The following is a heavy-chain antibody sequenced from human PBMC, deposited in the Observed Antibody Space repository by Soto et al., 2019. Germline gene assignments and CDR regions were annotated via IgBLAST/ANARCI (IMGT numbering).Heavy chain of an antibody. CDR2: IIPIFGTA. V-gene: IGHV1-69*13. CDR3: ARDPGDGRGCHFDP. J-gene: IGHJ5*02. CDR1: GGTFSSYA. D-gene: IGHD6-19*01. Sequence: ASVKVSCKASGGTFSSYAISWVRQAPGQGLEWMGGIIPIFGTANYAQKFQGRVTITADESTSTAYMELSSLRSEDTAVYYCARDPGDGRGCHFDPWGQGTLVTVSS.